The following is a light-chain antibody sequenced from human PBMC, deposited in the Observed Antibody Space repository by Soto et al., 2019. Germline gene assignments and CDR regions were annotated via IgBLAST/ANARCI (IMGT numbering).Light chain of an antibody. J-gene: IGKJ5*01. CDR2: DAS. V-gene: IGKV1-5*01. Sequence: DIRMTQSPSFVSASVGDRVTITCRASQSIDNWLAWYQQKPGKAPKLLIYDASTLESGVSSGFSGSGSGTEFTLTISSLRPDDFASYYCQQLNSYPITFGQGTRLEIK. CDR1: QSIDNW. CDR3: QQLNSYPIT.